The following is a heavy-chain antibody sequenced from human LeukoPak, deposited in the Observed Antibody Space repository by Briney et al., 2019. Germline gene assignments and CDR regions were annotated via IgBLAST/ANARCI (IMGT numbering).Heavy chain of an antibody. CDR1: GFTFSYYW. Sequence: GGSLRLSCAASGFTFSYYWMYWVRQAPGKGLEWVASIKLDGSEQYYLGSVKGRFTISRDNATNSLYLQMNSLRAEDTSMSYCARDSPRGWSMDVWGKGTTVTVSS. CDR2: IKLDGSEQ. V-gene: IGHV3-7*01. D-gene: IGHD3-10*01. CDR3: ARDSPRGWSMDV. J-gene: IGHJ6*03.